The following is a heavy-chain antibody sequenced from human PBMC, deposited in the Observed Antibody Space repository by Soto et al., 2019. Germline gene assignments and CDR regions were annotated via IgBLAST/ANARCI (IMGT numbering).Heavy chain of an antibody. J-gene: IGHJ4*02. CDR3: ARSLFLASTDTEPFDC. CDR2: ISGGGNDA. Sequence: GGSLRLSCAASRFTFSSYAMSWVRQAPGKGLEWVSSISGGGNDAYYADSVKGRFTISRDNSQNTLYLQMSSLRADDTAVYYCARSLFLASTDTEPFDCWGQGALVTVSS. D-gene: IGHD3-3*02. V-gene: IGHV3-23*01. CDR1: RFTFSSYA.